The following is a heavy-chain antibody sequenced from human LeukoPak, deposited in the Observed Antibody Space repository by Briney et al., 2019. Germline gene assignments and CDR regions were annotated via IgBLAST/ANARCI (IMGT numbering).Heavy chain of an antibody. CDR3: ARGPLPGYYFDY. CDR1: GGSFSGYY. CDR2: IHHSGST. Sequence: SETLSLTCAVYGGSFSGYYWSWIRQPPGKGLEWIGEIHHSGSTNYNPSLRSRVTISGDTSKNQVSLGLSSVTAADTAVYYCARGPLPGYYFDYWGQGTLVTVSS. J-gene: IGHJ4*02. V-gene: IGHV4-34*01. D-gene: IGHD1-14*01.